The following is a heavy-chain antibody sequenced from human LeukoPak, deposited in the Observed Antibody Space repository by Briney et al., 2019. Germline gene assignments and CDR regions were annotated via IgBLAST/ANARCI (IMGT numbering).Heavy chain of an antibody. CDR1: GYTFAKYA. J-gene: IGHJ4*02. CDR3: SSGDYNSGWVD. D-gene: IGHD6-19*01. Sequence: ASVKVSCKASGYTFAKYAIHWVRQAPGQRLEWMGWINAGNGNTRYSQKFQGRVTITRDTSASTAYMELSSLTSEDTAVYYCSSGDYNSGWVDWGQGTLVIVSS. CDR2: INAGNGNT. V-gene: IGHV1-3*01.